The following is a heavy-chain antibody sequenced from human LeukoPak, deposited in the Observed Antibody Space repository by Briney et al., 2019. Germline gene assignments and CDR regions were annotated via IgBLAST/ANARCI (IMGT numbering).Heavy chain of an antibody. CDR3: VRRGSGITAVADY. J-gene: IGHJ4*02. CDR2: IYYSGST. Sequence: SETLSLTCTVSGGSISSSSYYWGWIRQPPGKGLEWIGSIYYSGSTYYNPSLKSRVTISVDTSKNLFSLDLGSVTAADTAVYYCVRRGSGITAVADYWGQGTLVTVSS. D-gene: IGHD1-20*01. CDR1: GGSISSSSYY. V-gene: IGHV4-39*02.